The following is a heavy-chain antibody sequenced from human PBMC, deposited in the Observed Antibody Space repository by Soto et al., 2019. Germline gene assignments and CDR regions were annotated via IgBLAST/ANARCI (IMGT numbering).Heavy chain of an antibody. Sequence: EVQLLESGGGLVQPGGSLRLSCAASGFTFSSYAMSWVRQAPGKGLEWVSAISGSGGSTYYADSVKGRFTISRDNSKNTLYLQMNSLRAEDTAVYYCAKTHFSGGSCYPWANDDYWGQGTLVTVSS. CDR2: ISGSGGST. CDR3: AKTHFSGGSCYPWANDDY. D-gene: IGHD2-15*01. J-gene: IGHJ4*02. CDR1: GFTFSSYA. V-gene: IGHV3-23*01.